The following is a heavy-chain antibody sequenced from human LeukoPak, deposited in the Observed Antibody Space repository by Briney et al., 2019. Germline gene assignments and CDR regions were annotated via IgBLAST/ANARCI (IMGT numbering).Heavy chain of an antibody. CDR3: ASSTGYCSSTSCYPDAFDI. D-gene: IGHD2-2*01. Sequence: PSETLSLTCTVSDDSISSYYWSWIRQPPGKGLEWIGYIYHSGSTNYNPSLKSRVTISVDTSENQFSLKLSSVTAADTAVYYCASSTGYCSSTSCYPDAFDIWGQGTMVTVSS. CDR2: IYHSGST. CDR1: DDSISSYY. J-gene: IGHJ3*02. V-gene: IGHV4-59*01.